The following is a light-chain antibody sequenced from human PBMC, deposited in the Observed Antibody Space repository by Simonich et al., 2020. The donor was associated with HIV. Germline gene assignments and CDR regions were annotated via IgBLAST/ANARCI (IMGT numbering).Light chain of an antibody. CDR1: QTVLYSSNNKNY. CDR3: QQYYITPHT. J-gene: IGKJ1*01. V-gene: IGKV4-1*01. Sequence: DIVMTQSPDSLAVSLGERATINCKSSQTVLYSSNNKNYLAWYQQKPGKPPNLLIYWSSTRESGVPYRFNGSGSETDFTLTISSLQAEDVAVYYCQQYYITPHTFGQGTKVEIK. CDR2: WSS.